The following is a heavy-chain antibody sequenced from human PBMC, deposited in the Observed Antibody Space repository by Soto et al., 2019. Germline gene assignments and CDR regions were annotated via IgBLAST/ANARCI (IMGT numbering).Heavy chain of an antibody. CDR1: GYMFISYG. Sequence: QVQLVQSGAEVKKPGASVKVSCKASGYMFISYGLNWVRQAPGQGLEWMGWISACDGNTKYAQNLQGRVTMTTDTSTSTAYMEMRSLRSDDTAVYYCVRDLDGSGSYYTDYWGPGTLVTVSS. J-gene: IGHJ4*02. CDR3: VRDLDGSGSYYTDY. V-gene: IGHV1-18*01. CDR2: ISACDGNT. D-gene: IGHD3-10*01.